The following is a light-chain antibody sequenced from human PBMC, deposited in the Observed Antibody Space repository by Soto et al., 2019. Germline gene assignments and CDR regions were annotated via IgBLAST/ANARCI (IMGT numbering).Light chain of an antibody. CDR1: QSVSSN. CDR3: QQRAIWPYT. V-gene: IGKV3-15*01. CDR2: GAS. Sequence: EIVMTQSPATLSVSPGERATLSCRASQSVSSNLAWYQQKPGQAPRLLIYGASTRATGIPARFSGSGSGTEFTLTISSLQSEDFAVYFCQQRAIWPYTFGPGTKLEIK. J-gene: IGKJ2*01.